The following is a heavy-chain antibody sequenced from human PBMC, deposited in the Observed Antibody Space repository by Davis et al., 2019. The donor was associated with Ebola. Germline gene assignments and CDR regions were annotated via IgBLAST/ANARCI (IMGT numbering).Heavy chain of an antibody. J-gene: IGHJ6*02. CDR3: ARGEAGYSYGTYYYYGMDV. D-gene: IGHD5-18*01. CDR2: IIPILGIA. V-gene: IGHV1-69*04. CDR1: GRTFSSYA. Sequence: KVSCKASGRTFSSYAISWVRQAPGQGLEWMGRIIPILGIANYAQKFQGRVTITADKSTSTAYMELSSLRSEDTAVYYCARGEAGYSYGTYYYYGMDVWGQGTTVTVSS.